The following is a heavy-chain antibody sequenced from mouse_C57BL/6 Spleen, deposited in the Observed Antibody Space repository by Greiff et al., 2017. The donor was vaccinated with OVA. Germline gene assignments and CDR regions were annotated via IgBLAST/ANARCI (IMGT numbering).Heavy chain of an antibody. CDR2: IYPGDGDT. J-gene: IGHJ2*01. V-gene: IGHV1-82*01. D-gene: IGHD3-2*02. CDR3: ARLCSGYVY. Sequence: VKPRPGKGLAWIGRIYPGDGDTNYNGKFKGKATLTADKSSSTAYMQPSSLTSEDSAVYFCARLCSGYVYWGQGTTLTVSS.